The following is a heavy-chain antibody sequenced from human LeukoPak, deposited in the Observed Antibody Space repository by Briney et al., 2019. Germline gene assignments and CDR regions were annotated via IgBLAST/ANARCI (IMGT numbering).Heavy chain of an antibody. CDR1: GFTFNNYV. J-gene: IGHJ4*02. D-gene: IGHD6-19*01. Sequence: GGSLRLSCAASGFTFNNYVMSWVRQAPGKGLEWVSVIYSGGSTYYADSVKGRFTISRDNSKNTLYLQMNSLRAEDTAVYYCAGGSGWYLYYFDYWGQGTLVTVSS. CDR2: IYSGGST. V-gene: IGHV3-53*01. CDR3: AGGSGWYLYYFDY.